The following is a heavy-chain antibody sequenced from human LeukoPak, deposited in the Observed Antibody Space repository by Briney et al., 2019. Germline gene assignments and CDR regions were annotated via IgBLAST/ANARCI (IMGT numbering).Heavy chain of an antibody. D-gene: IGHD2-2*01. Sequence: SETLSLTCDVSGVSVSDGRYYWTWIRQLPGKGLEWIAYKYYSGSAKYNPSLKSRLTISIDTSKNQFSLQLSSVTAADTAPYYCATPYCSGISCLDVFNMWGQGTRVTVSS. V-gene: IGHV4-31*11. CDR1: GVSVSDGRYY. CDR3: ATPYCSGISCLDVFNM. CDR2: KYYSGSA. J-gene: IGHJ3*02.